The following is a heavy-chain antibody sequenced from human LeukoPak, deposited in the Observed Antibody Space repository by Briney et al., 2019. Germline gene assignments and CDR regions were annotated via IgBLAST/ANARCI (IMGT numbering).Heavy chain of an antibody. D-gene: IGHD3-10*01. Sequence: PWETLSLTCAVYGGSFSGYYWSWIRQPPGKGLEWIGEINHSGSTNYNPSLKSRVTISVDTSKNQFSLKLSSVTAADTAVYYCARGEDHGVLWFGESLYGMDVWGKGTTVTVSS. CDR1: GGSFSGYY. CDR2: INHSGST. CDR3: ARGEDHGVLWFGESLYGMDV. V-gene: IGHV4-34*01. J-gene: IGHJ6*04.